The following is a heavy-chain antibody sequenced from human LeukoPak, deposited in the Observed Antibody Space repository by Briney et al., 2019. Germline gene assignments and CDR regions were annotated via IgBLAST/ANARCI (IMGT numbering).Heavy chain of an antibody. V-gene: IGHV1-18*01. CDR1: GYTFTSYG. CDR3: ARYCSVGSCYPGAFHI. J-gene: IGHJ3*02. D-gene: IGHD2-15*01. Sequence: ASVKVSCKASGYTFTSYGISLVRQAPGQGLEWMGWISAYNGNTNYAQKLQGRVTMTTDTSTSTAYMELRSRRSADTAVYYCARYCSVGSCYPGAFHIWGQGTIVTVSS. CDR2: ISAYNGNT.